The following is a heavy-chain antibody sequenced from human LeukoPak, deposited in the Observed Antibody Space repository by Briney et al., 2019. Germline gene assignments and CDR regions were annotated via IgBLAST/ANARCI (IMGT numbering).Heavy chain of an antibody. CDR1: GGSITSYY. V-gene: IGHV4-59*01. D-gene: IGHD2-21*02. Sequence: SETLSLTCTVSGGSITSYYRSWLRQSPGKGLEWIGFMYYSGTTNYNPSLKSRVTISLGMSKNQFSLKLSSVTAADTAVHYCARLPMAVTPHVDYWGQGTLVTVSS. CDR2: MYYSGTT. J-gene: IGHJ4*02. CDR3: ARLPMAVTPHVDY.